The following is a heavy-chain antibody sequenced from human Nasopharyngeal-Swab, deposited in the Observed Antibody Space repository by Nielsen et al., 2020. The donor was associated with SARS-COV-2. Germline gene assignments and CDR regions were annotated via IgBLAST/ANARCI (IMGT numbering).Heavy chain of an antibody. CDR3: ATGVIAARLLYYYGMDV. V-gene: IGHV1-46*01. D-gene: IGHD6-6*01. CDR2: INPSGGST. J-gene: IGHJ6*02. Sequence: ASVKVSCKASGYTFTSYYMHWVRQAPGQGLEWMGIINPSGGSTSYAQKFQGRVTMTEDTSTDTAYMELSSLRSEDTAVYYCATGVIAARLLYYYGMDVWGQGTTVTVSS. CDR1: GYTFTSYY.